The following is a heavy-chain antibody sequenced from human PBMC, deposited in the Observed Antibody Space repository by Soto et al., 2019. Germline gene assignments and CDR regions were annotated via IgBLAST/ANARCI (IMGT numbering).Heavy chain of an antibody. CDR3: ARDPEGPQGNHGLDV. D-gene: IGHD4-4*01. J-gene: IGHJ6*02. Sequence: QVQLVQSGAEVKKPGASVKVSCKASGYTFSDYYMHWVRQAPGQGLEWLGWINPKTGGTNYAQKFQDCVTMTRDTSISTAYMELNRLTSDDTAVYYCARDPEGPQGNHGLDVWGQGTTVTVSS. CDR1: GYTFSDYY. CDR2: INPKTGGT. V-gene: IGHV1-2*04.